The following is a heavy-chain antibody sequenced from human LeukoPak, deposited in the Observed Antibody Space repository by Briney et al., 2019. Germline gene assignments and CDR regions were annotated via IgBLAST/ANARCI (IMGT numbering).Heavy chain of an antibody. V-gene: IGHV3-23*01. CDR1: GFTFSSYA. CDR2: ISGSGGSI. Sequence: PGGSLSLFCAASGFTFSSYAMHWVRQAPGKGLEWVSDISGSGGSIYYADSVKGRFTISRDNSKNTVYLQMHSLRAEDSAVYYWAKWGYTAMVYYYYYGMDVWGKGTTVTVSS. D-gene: IGHD5-18*01. CDR3: AKWGYTAMVYYYYYGMDV. J-gene: IGHJ6*04.